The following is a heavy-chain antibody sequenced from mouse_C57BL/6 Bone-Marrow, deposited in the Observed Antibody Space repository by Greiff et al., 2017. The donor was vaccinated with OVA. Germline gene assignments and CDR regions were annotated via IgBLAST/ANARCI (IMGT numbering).Heavy chain of an antibody. J-gene: IGHJ4*01. D-gene: IGHD1-1*01. CDR3: ARSAYCGSSSYYDMDY. V-gene: IGHV14-3*01. CDR2: IDPASGNT. Sequence: VQLQQSVAELVRPGASVKLSCTASGYNIKNTYMHWVKQRPEQGLEWIGRIDPASGNTKYAPKFQGKATITVDTSSNTAYMQLSSLTSEDTAIYYVARSAYCGSSSYYDMDYWGQGTSVTVSS. CDR1: GYNIKNTY.